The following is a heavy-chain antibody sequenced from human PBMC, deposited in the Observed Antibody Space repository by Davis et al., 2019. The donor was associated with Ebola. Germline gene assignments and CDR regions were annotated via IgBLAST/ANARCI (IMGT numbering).Heavy chain of an antibody. CDR3: TRGVGTTGYSFAY. Sequence: GESLKISCAASGFTFSSYSMNWVRQAPGKGPEWVSYISSGSSTIYYADSVEGRFTISRDNAKNSLFLQMNSLRDEDTALYYCTRGVGTTGYSFAYWGQGTLVTVSS. CDR2: ISSGSSTI. V-gene: IGHV3-48*02. D-gene: IGHD1-26*01. J-gene: IGHJ4*02. CDR1: GFTFSSYS.